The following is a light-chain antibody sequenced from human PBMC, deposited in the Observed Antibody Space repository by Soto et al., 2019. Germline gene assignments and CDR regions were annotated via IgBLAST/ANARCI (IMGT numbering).Light chain of an antibody. Sequence: IVLTQSPGTLSLSPGERATLSCRASLTGNNNYLAWYQHKSGQAPRLLIYGVYTRATGIPDRFTGSESGTAFTLTITRLEPEDSAVYFCQHYGYSRWTFGQGTKVEIK. V-gene: IGKV3-20*01. CDR1: LTGNNNY. CDR3: QHYGYSRWT. CDR2: GVY. J-gene: IGKJ1*01.